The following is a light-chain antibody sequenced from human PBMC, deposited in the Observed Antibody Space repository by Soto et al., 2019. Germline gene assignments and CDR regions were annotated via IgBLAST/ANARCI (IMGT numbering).Light chain of an antibody. V-gene: IGKV1-27*01. CDR3: RKYNSAPLT. J-gene: IGKJ4*01. CDR1: QGIGIY. CDR2: AAS. Sequence: DIQMTQSPSSLSASFGDRVTMTCRASQGIGIYLAWFQQRPGNTPKLLIYAASTLQSGVPSRFSGSGSGTDFTLTISSLQPENVATYYCRKYNSAPLTFGGGTRVEIK.